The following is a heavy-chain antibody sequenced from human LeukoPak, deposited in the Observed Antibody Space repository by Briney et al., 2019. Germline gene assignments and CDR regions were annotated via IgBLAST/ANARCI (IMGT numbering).Heavy chain of an antibody. J-gene: IGHJ4*02. CDR2: IWYDGSNK. D-gene: IGHD7-27*01. Sequence: GGSLRLSCAASGFTFSSYGMHWVRQAPGKGLEWVAVIWYDGSNKYYADSVKGRFTFSRDNSKNTLYLQMNSLRAEDTAVYYCARDSANWSYFDYWGQGTLVTVSS. CDR3: ARDSANWSYFDY. V-gene: IGHV3-33*01. CDR1: GFTFSSYG.